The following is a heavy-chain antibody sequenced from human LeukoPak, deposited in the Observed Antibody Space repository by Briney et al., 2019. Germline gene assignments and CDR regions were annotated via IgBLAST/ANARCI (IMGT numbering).Heavy chain of an antibody. D-gene: IGHD2/OR15-2a*01. Sequence: SETLSLTCTVSGGSISSYYWSWIRQPPGKGLEWIGYIFTSGSTSYNPSLKSRVAISVETSKNQFSLRLSSVTAADTAVYYCARHLSPSASFDPWGQGTLVTVSS. J-gene: IGHJ5*02. CDR3: ARHLSPSASFDP. CDR2: IFTSGST. CDR1: GGSISSYY. V-gene: IGHV4-4*09.